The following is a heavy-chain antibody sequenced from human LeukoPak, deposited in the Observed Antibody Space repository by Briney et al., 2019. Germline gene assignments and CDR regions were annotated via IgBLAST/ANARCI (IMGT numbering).Heavy chain of an antibody. D-gene: IGHD6-13*01. CDR2: IYYSGST. Sequence: PSETLSLTCTVSGGSISSYYWSWIRQPPGKGLEWIGYIYYSGSTNYNPSLKSRVTISVDTSKNQFSLKLSSVTAADTAMYYCARGGSIAAAIFDYWGQGTLVTVSS. CDR3: ARGGSIAAAIFDY. J-gene: IGHJ4*02. CDR1: GGSISSYY. V-gene: IGHV4-59*01.